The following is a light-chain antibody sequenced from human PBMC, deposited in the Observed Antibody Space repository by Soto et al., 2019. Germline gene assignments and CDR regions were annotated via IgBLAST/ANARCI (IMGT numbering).Light chain of an antibody. CDR1: NTDVGGYNY. Sequence: QSVLTQPASVSGSPGQSITVSCTGTNTDVGGYNYVSWYQHRPGKAPRLMIYEVRNRLSGVSNRFSGSKSGNTASLTISGLQSEDEEDYYCTSYTPTGALVFGSGTRSPSS. J-gene: IGLJ6*01. CDR3: TSYTPTGALV. CDR2: EVR. V-gene: IGLV2-14*01.